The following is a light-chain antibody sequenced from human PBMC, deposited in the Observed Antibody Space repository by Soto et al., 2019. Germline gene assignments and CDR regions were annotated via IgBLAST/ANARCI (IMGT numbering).Light chain of an antibody. J-gene: IGLJ1*01. CDR1: SSDVGGYKY. CDR2: VVS. Sequence: QSALTQPASVSGSPGQSITISCTGTSSDVGGYKYVSWYQQHPDKAPKLIIYVVSNRPSGVSNRFSGSKSGNTASLTISVLQPEDEADYYCCSYTSSHTPYVFGTGTKLTVL. CDR3: CSYTSSHTPYV. V-gene: IGLV2-14*01.